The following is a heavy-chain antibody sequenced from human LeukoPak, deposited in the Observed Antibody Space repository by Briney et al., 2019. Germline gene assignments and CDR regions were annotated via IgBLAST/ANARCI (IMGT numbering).Heavy chain of an antibody. D-gene: IGHD5-18*01. V-gene: IGHV4-59*01. Sequence: SETLSLTCTVSGGSISSYYWSWIRQPPGKGLEWIGYIYYGGSTNYNPSLKSRVTISVDTSKNQFSLKLSSVTAADTAVYYCARSGYSYGSRSPIYWYFDLWGRGTLVTVSS. CDR3: ARSGYSYGSRSPIYWYFDL. CDR1: GGSISSYY. CDR2: IYYGGST. J-gene: IGHJ2*01.